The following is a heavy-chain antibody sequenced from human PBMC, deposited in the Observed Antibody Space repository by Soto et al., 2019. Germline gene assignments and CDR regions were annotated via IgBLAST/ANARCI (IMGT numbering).Heavy chain of an antibody. Sequence: GGSLRLSCAASGFTVSSNYMSWVRQAPGKGLEWVSVIYSGGSTYYADSVKGRFTISRDNSKNTLYLQMNSLRAEDTAVYYCARDPLWFGELDDYYYGMDVWGQGTTVTVSS. CDR2: IYSGGST. CDR1: GFTVSSNY. CDR3: ARDPLWFGELDDYYYGMDV. J-gene: IGHJ6*02. V-gene: IGHV3-53*01. D-gene: IGHD3-10*01.